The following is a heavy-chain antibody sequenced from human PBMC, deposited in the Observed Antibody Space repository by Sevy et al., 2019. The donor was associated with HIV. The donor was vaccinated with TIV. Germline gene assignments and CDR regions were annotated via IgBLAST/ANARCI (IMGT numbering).Heavy chain of an antibody. J-gene: IGHJ3*02. V-gene: IGHV3-53*01. CDR1: GFTVSDNH. CDR3: ANHASDYDSSGYLERDAFDI. D-gene: IGHD3-22*01. Sequence: GGSLRLSCAASGFTVSDNHMSWVRQAPGKGLEWVSVIYSDGSTYYADSVKGRFTISRDNSKNTLYLQMNSQRAEDTAVYYCANHASDYDSSGYLERDAFDIWGQGTMVTVSS. CDR2: IYSDGST.